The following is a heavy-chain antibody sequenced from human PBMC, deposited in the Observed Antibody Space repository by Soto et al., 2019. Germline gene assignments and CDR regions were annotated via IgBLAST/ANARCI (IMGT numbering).Heavy chain of an antibody. CDR1: GYTFTSYA. J-gene: IGHJ4*02. CDR3: AAGPNLSIHFDY. V-gene: IGHV1-3*01. Sequence: QVPLVQSGAEVKKPGASVKVSCKASGYTFTSYAMHWVRPAPGQRLEWMGWINAGNGNTKYSQKFQGRVTITRDTSASTAYMELSILRSEDTAVYYCAAGPNLSIHFDYWGQGTLVTVSS. CDR2: INAGNGNT. D-gene: IGHD3-3*02.